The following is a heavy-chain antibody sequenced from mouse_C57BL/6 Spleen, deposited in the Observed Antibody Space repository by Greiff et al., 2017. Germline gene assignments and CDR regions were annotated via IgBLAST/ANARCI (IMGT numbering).Heavy chain of an antibody. Sequence: EVQLQQSGPELVKPGASVKISCKASGYTFTDYNMDWVKQSHGQSLEWIGDINPNTGGTIYNQKFKGKATLTVDQSSSTAYMELRSLTSEDTAVYYCARGLEPYYFDYWGQGTTLTVSS. J-gene: IGHJ2*01. CDR2: INPNTGGT. CDR1: GYTFTDYN. V-gene: IGHV1-18*01. CDR3: ARGLEPYYFDY. D-gene: IGHD3-3*01.